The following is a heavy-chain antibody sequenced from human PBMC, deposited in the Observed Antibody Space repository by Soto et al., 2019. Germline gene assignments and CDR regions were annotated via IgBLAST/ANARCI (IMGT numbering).Heavy chain of an antibody. CDR2: ISYDGSNK. CDR3: AKVATYYYDSSGYPNWFDP. CDR1: GFTFSSYG. V-gene: IGHV3-30*18. Sequence: QVQLVESGGGVVQPGRSLRLSCAASGFTFSSYGMHWVRQAPGKGPEWVAVISYDGSNKYYADSVKGRFTISRDNSKNTLYLQMNSLRAEDTAVYYCAKVATYYYDSSGYPNWFDPWGQGTLVTVSS. D-gene: IGHD3-22*01. J-gene: IGHJ5*02.